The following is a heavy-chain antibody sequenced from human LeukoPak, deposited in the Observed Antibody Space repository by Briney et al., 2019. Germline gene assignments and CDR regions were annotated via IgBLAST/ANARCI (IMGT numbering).Heavy chain of an antibody. Sequence: GGTLRLSCAASGFTFSSSGMSWVRQAPGKGLEWVSSITYSGGSTYYADSVKGRFTISRDNAKNSLYLQMNSLRAEDTAVYYCARDLSVAAAVHFDYWGQGTLVTVSS. CDR1: GFTFSSSG. CDR2: ITYSGGST. CDR3: ARDLSVAAAVHFDY. V-gene: IGHV3-21*01. D-gene: IGHD6-13*01. J-gene: IGHJ4*02.